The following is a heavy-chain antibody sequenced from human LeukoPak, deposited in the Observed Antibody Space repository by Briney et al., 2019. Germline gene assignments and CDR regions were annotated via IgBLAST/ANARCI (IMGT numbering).Heavy chain of an antibody. D-gene: IGHD3-10*01. V-gene: IGHV4-59*01. CDR1: GGSISSYY. Sequence: SETLSLTCTVSGGSISSYYWSWIRQPPGKGLEWIGYIYYSGSTNYNPSLKSRVTISVDTSKNQFSLKLSSVTAADTAVYYCARVRVRGVIDYWGQGTLVTVSS. J-gene: IGHJ4*02. CDR3: ARVRVRGVIDY. CDR2: IYYSGST.